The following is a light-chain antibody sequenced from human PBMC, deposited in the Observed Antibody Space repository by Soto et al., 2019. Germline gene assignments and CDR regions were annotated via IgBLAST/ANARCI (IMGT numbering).Light chain of an antibody. V-gene: IGKV3-20*01. CDR3: QQYGDSPWT. Sequence: DIVLTQSPGTLYLSPVERATLSCMASQIVNSGYLAWYQQRPGQAPRLLIYGASSRATGIPDRFSGSGSGTDFTLTISRLVPEDFAVYYCQQYGDSPWTFGQGTKVDI. CDR1: QIVNSGY. J-gene: IGKJ1*01. CDR2: GAS.